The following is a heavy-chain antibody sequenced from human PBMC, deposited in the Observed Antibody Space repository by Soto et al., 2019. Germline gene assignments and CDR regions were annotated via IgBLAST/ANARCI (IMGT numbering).Heavy chain of an antibody. V-gene: IGHV3-48*02. CDR3: ARGYSSGWSGAFDI. D-gene: IGHD6-19*01. CDR1: GFTFSSYS. Sequence: PGWSLRLFCAASGFTFSSYSMNRVRQAPGKGLEWVSYISSSSSTIYYADSVKGRFTISRDNAKNSLYLQMNSLRDEDTAVYYCARGYSSGWSGAFDIWGQGTMVTVSS. CDR2: ISSSSSTI. J-gene: IGHJ3*02.